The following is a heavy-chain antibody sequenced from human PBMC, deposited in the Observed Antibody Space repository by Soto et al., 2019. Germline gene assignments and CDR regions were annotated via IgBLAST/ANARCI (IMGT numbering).Heavy chain of an antibody. Sequence: ASVKVSCKASGYPFTSYAMHWVRQAPGQRLEWMGWINAGNGNTKYSQKFQGRVTITRDTSASTAYMELSSLRSEGTAVYYCARDPWIAVAGDDALDIWGQGTMVTVSS. CDR1: GYPFTSYA. CDR3: ARDPWIAVAGDDALDI. V-gene: IGHV1-3*01. D-gene: IGHD6-19*01. CDR2: INAGNGNT. J-gene: IGHJ3*02.